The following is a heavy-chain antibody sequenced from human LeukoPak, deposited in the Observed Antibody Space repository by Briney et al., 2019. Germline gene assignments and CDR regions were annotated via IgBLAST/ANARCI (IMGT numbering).Heavy chain of an antibody. Sequence: PSETLSLTXTVSGGSISSYYWSWIRQPPGKGLEWIGYIYYSGSTNYNPSLKSRVTISVDTSKNQFSLKLSSVTAADTAVYYCARTPGVLSRFLEWFRGGAFDIWGQGTMVTVSS. V-gene: IGHV4-59*01. CDR3: ARTPGVLSRFLEWFRGGAFDI. CDR1: GGSISSYY. D-gene: IGHD3-3*01. CDR2: IYYSGST. J-gene: IGHJ3*02.